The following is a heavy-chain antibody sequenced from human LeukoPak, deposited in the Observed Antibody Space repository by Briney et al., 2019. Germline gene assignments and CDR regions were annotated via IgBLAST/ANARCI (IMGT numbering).Heavy chain of an antibody. CDR3: AKELMGGLNPFSYMDV. D-gene: IGHD2-8*01. Sequence: PGGSLRLSCAASGFTFSSYAMSWVRQAPGKGLEWVSAISGSGGSTYYADSVKGRFTISRDNSKNTLYLQMNSLRAEDTAVYYCAKELMGGLNPFSYMDVWGKGTTVTVSS. V-gene: IGHV3-23*01. CDR1: GFTFSSYA. CDR2: ISGSGGST. J-gene: IGHJ6*03.